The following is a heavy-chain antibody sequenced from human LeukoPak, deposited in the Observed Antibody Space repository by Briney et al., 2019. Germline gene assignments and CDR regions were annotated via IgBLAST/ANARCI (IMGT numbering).Heavy chain of an antibody. CDR2: IYYSGST. D-gene: IGHD2-2*01. V-gene: IGHV4-31*03. CDR3: ARTSRWFDP. Sequence: SETLSLTCTVSGGSIRSSYYYWSWIRQHPGKGLEWIGYIYYSGSTYYNPSLKSRVTISVDTSKNQFSLKLSSVTAADTAVYYCARTSRWFDPWGQGTLVTVSS. CDR1: GGSIRSSYYY. J-gene: IGHJ5*02.